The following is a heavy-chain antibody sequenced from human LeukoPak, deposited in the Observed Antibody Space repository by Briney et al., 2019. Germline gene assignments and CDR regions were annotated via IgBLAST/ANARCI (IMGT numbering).Heavy chain of an antibody. D-gene: IGHD6-13*01. Sequence: SETLSLTCTVSGGSISSYYWSWIRQPPGKGLEWIGYIYHSGSTNYNPSLKSRVTISVDTSKNQFSLKLSSVTAADTAVYHCARGPHSSSWYHFDYWGQGTLVTVSS. V-gene: IGHV4-59*01. J-gene: IGHJ4*02. CDR1: GGSISSYY. CDR2: IYHSGST. CDR3: ARGPHSSSWYHFDY.